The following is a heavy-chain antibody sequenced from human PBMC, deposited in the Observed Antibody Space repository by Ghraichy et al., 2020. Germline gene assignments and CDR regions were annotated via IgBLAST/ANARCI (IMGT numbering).Heavy chain of an antibody. CDR3: ARQGIAAPHY. CDR2: IYYSGST. D-gene: IGHD6-13*01. Sequence: ESLNISCTVSGGSISSSSYYWGWIRQPPGKGLEWIGSIYYSGSTYYNPSLKSRVTISVDTSKNQFSLKLSSVTAADTAVYYCARQGIAAPHYWGQGTLVTVSS. J-gene: IGHJ4*02. CDR1: GGSISSSSYY. V-gene: IGHV4-39*01.